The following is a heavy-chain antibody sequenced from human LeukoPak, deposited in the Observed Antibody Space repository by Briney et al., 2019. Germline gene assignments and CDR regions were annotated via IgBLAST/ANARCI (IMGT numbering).Heavy chain of an antibody. J-gene: IGHJ6*03. CDR3: AKTQDSWIGELINYYYYMDV. D-gene: IGHD3-10*01. CDR2: INSRGTNI. CDR1: GFSFSDYY. V-gene: IGHV3-11*01. Sequence: GGSLRLSCAASGFSFSDYYMTWIRQAPGRGLEWVSYINSRGTNIYYADSVKGRFTVSRDNARNSLYLQMSGLRAEDTAVYYCAKTQDSWIGELINYYYYMDVWGKGTTVTVSS.